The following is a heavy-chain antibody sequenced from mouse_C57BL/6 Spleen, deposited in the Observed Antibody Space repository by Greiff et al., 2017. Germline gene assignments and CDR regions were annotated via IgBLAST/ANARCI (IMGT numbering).Heavy chain of an antibody. CDR3: ARDPGPFDY. CDR1: GYSITSGYY. V-gene: IGHV3-6*01. J-gene: IGHJ2*01. Sequence: EVKLVESGPGLAKPSQSLSLTCSVTGYSITSGYYWNWIRQFPGNKLEWMGYISYDGSNNYNPSLKNRISITRDTSKNQFFLKLNSVTTEDTATYYCARDPGPFDYWGQGTTLTVSS. CDR2: ISYDGSN.